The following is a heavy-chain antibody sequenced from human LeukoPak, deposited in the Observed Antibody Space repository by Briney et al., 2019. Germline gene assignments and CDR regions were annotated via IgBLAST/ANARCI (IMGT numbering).Heavy chain of an antibody. J-gene: IGHJ6*03. CDR1: GGTFSSYA. D-gene: IGHD6-13*01. Sequence: SVKVSCKASGGTFSSYAISWVRQAPGQGLEWMGGIIPIFGTANYAQKFQGRVTITADRSTSTAYMELSSLRSEDTAVYYCASDTLAAAGILPSENYYYMDVWGKGTTVTVSS. CDR3: ASDTLAAAGILPSENYYYMDV. CDR2: IIPIFGTA. V-gene: IGHV1-69*06.